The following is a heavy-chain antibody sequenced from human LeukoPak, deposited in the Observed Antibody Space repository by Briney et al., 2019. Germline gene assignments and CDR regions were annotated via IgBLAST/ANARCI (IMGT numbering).Heavy chain of an antibody. Sequence: SETLSLTCTVSGGSISSGSSYWSWLRQPAGQGLEWIGLIFPSGSTNYNPSLESRVTISVKTSKNQFSLKLRSVTAADTAVYYCARVTGYTIEDYFDYWGQGTLVTVSS. CDR2: IFPSGST. D-gene: IGHD3-9*01. CDR3: ARVTGYTIEDYFDY. J-gene: IGHJ4*02. CDR1: GGSISSGSSY. V-gene: IGHV4-61*10.